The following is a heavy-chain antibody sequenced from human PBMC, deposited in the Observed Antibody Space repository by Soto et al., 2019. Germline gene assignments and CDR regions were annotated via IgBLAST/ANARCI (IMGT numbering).Heavy chain of an antibody. CDR1: GFTFSSYA. J-gene: IGHJ6*02. Sequence: GGSLRLSCAASGFTFSSYAMSWVRQAPGKGLEWVSAISGSGGSTYYADSVKGRFTISRDNSKNTLYLQMNSLRAEDTAVYYCAKDRPAERGYSGYDGGMDVWGQGTTVTVSS. CDR3: AKDRPAERGYSGYDGGMDV. CDR2: ISGSGGST. V-gene: IGHV3-23*01. D-gene: IGHD5-12*01.